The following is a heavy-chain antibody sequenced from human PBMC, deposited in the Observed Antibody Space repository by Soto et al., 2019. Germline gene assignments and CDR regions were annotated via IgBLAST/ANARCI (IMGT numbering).Heavy chain of an antibody. CDR2: IKQDGSEK. D-gene: IGHD3-10*01. J-gene: IGHJ4*02. V-gene: IGHV3-7*01. Sequence: GGSLRLSCAVSGFTFSSYWMTWVRQTPGKGLEWVANIKQDGSEKYYVDSVKGRFTISRDNAKNSLYLQMNSLRAEDTAVYYCARDGYYGSGSYSFHWGQGTLVTVSS. CDR3: ARDGYYGSGSYSFH. CDR1: GFTFSSYW.